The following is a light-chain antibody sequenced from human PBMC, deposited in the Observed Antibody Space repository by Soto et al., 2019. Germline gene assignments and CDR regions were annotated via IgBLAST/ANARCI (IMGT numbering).Light chain of an antibody. CDR3: SSYTSSSTLV. CDR2: EVT. V-gene: IGLV2-14*01. Sequence: QSVLTQPASVSGSPGQSITISCTGTSSDVGGYNYVSWYQQHPGKVPKLMIYEVTNRPSGVSNRFSASKSGNTASLTISGLQTDDEADYYCSSYTSSSTLVFGGGTKLTVL. CDR1: SSDVGGYNY. J-gene: IGLJ2*01.